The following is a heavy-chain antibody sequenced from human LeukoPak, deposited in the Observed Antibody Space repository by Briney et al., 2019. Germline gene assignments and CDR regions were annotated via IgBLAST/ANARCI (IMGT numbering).Heavy chain of an antibody. CDR2: INTDGSST. V-gene: IGHV3-74*01. CDR3: ARDYSSGFRATNPAFDY. CDR1: GFTFTDYS. J-gene: IGHJ4*02. Sequence: GRSLRLSCAASGFTFTDYSMHWVRHVPGKGLVWVSRINTDGSSTSYADSVKGRFTISRDNAKNSLYLQMNSLRAEDTAVYYCARDYSSGFRATNPAFDYWGQGTLVTVSS. D-gene: IGHD6-19*01.